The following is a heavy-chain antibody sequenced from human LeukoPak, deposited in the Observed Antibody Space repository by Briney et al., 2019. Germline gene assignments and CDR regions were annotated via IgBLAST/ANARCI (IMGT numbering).Heavy chain of an antibody. CDR2: KRYDASAT. CDR1: GFTFSRYG. D-gene: IGHD6-25*01. Sequence: PGGPLRLSCAASGFTFSRYGMHWVRQTPGKGLEGVAFKRYDASATQYAASETGRYTSSRDNSKYTLFLQMNSLRPEDTAVDYCARDQAVDSGWPPEYWGQGTLVTVSS. J-gene: IGHJ4*02. V-gene: IGHV3-30*02. CDR3: ARDQAVDSGWPPEY.